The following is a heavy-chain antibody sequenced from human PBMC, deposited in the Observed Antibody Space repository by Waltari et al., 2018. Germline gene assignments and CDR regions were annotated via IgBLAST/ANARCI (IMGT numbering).Heavy chain of an antibody. V-gene: IGHV1-69-2*01. D-gene: IGHD3-3*01. CDR2: LDAENGAT. J-gene: IGHJ4*02. CDR3: ANSMSGPRVQ. Sequence: EAQLIQSGAQVKSPGATVKVSCKAFGYIFTDYYLHWMQQVPGKGPEWMARLDAENGATECADRFQGRLTVTADTSTDTAYMELSGLTSEDTATYYCANSMSGPRVQWGQGTQVTVSP. CDR1: GYIFTDYY.